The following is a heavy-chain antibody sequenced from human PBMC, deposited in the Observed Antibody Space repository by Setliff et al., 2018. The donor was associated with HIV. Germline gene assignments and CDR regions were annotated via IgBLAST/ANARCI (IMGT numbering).Heavy chain of an antibody. CDR2: LSGTSSTI. CDR1: GFTFSSYW. D-gene: IGHD3-22*01. J-gene: IGHJ4*02. V-gene: IGHV3-48*04. CDR3: ARDLFPYYHDSRPYYPPAY. Sequence: PGGSLRLSCAASGFTFSSYWMNWVRQAPGKGLEWVSSLSGTSSTIYLADSVKGRFTISRDNAQHSLYLHMNSLRAEDTAMYYCARDLFPYYHDSRPYYPPAYWGQGTLVTVSS.